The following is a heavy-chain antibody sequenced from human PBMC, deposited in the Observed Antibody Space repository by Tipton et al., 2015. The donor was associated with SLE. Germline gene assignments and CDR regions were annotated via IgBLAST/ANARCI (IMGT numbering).Heavy chain of an antibody. J-gene: IGHJ4*02. CDR3: AKAVVTATGGDY. CDR1: GLTFSSYA. CDR2: ISGSGGST. V-gene: IGHV3-23*01. Sequence: SLRLSCAASGLTFSSYAMSWVRQAPGKGLEWVSAISGSGGSTYYADSVKGRFTISRDNSKNTLYLQMNSLRAEDTAVYYCAKAVVTATGGDYWGQGTLVTVSS. D-gene: IGHD2-21*02.